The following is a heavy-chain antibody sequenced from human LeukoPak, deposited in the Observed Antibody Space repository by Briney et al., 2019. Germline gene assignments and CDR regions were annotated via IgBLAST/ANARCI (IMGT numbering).Heavy chain of an antibody. V-gene: IGHV3-53*01. CDR2: IYIGGST. Sequence: GGSLRLSCAASGFTVSSAYMTWVRQASGKGLEWVSVIYIGGSTYYSDSVKGRFTISRDNSRNTLYLQMNSLRTEDTAVYYCARGGYGSSTYYTNFDFWGQGTLVTVSS. J-gene: IGHJ4*02. D-gene: IGHD3-10*01. CDR3: ARGGYGSSTYYTNFDF. CDR1: GFTVSSAY.